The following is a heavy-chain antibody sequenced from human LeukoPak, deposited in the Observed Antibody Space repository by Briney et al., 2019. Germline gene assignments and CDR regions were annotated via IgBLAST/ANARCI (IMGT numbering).Heavy chain of an antibody. J-gene: IGHJ4*02. V-gene: IGHV3-23*01. D-gene: IGHD3-9*01. CDR3: AKAMEYYDILTGYYTPGFFGY. Sequence: GGSLRLSYAASGFTFSSYAMSWVRQAPGKGLEWVSAISGSGGSTYYADSVKGRFTISRDNSKNTLYLQMNSLRAEDTAVYYCAKAMEYYDILTGYYTPGFFGYWGQGTLVTVSS. CDR2: ISGSGGST. CDR1: GFTFSSYA.